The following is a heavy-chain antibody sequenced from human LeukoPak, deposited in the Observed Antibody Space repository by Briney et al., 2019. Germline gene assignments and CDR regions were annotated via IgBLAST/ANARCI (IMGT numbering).Heavy chain of an antibody. Sequence: PGGSLRLSCAASRFTLSDYFMSWIRQAPGKGLEGLPYISSSGTTVYHTDSVKGRFSISRDDAKNSLFLEMNSLRVDDTAVYYCARGRTDSLWYFDVWGRGTLVTVSS. J-gene: IGHJ2*01. CDR2: ISSSGTTV. V-gene: IGHV3-11*01. D-gene: IGHD5-18*01. CDR1: RFTLSDYF. CDR3: ARGRTDSLWYFDV.